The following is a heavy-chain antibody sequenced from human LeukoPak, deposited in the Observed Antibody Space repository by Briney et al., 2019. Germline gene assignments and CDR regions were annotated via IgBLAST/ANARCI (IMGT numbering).Heavy chain of an antibody. V-gene: IGHV3-21*01. D-gene: IGHD6-19*01. CDR1: GFTFNTYS. J-gene: IGHJ4*02. CDR2: ISDNSNYI. CDR3: ARYSSGWYRYFDY. Sequence: GGSLRLSCAASGFTFNTYSMNWVRQAPGKGLEWVSSISDNSNYIYYSDSVEGRFTISRDNAKNSLYLQMNSLRAEDTAVYYCARYSSGWYRYFDYWGQGTLVTVSS.